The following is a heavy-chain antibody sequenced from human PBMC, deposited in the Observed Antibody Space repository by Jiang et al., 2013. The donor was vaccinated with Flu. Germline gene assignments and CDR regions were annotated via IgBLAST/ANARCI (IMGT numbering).Heavy chain of an antibody. D-gene: IGHD3-10*01. CDR1: GGTFSSYV. V-gene: IGHV1-69*01. CDR3: ARAKRXRFGDLSYYYGLDV. Sequence: VQLVESGAEVKKPGSSVKVSCKASGGTFSSYVINWVRQAPGEGLEWMGGIIPIFGTINYAQKFQGRVTITADESTSTAFMELSRLRSEDTAVYYCARAKRXRFGDLSYYYGLDVWGQGTTGHRLL. J-gene: IGHJ6*02. CDR2: IIPIFGTI.